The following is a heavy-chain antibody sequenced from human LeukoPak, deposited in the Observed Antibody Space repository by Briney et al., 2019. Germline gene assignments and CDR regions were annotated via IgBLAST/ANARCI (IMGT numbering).Heavy chain of an antibody. J-gene: IGHJ6*02. CDR1: GYSFTSYW. CDR3: ARHGRLPPQYSSSWYEGYYYYYGMDV. D-gene: IGHD6-13*01. CDR2: IDPSDSYT. Sequence: GESLKISCKGSGYSFTSYWISWVRQMPGKGLEWMGRIDPSDSYTNYSPSFQGHVTISADKSISSAYLQWSSPKASDTAMYYCARHGRLPPQYSSSWYEGYYYYYGMDVWGQGTTVTVSS. V-gene: IGHV5-10-1*01.